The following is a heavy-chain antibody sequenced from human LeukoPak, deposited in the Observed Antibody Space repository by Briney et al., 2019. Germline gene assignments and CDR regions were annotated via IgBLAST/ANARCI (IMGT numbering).Heavy chain of an antibody. Sequence: GESLKISCKGSGYSFSNYWIGWVRQMPGRGLEWMGIIYPGDSNTRYSPSFQGQVTISADKSISTAYLQWTSLKASDTAIYYCARQPLVRDCGGDCEFDYWGQGTRVSVSS. V-gene: IGHV5-51*01. CDR2: IYPGDSNT. CDR1: GYSFSNYW. J-gene: IGHJ4*02. D-gene: IGHD2-21*02. CDR3: ARQPLVRDCGGDCEFDY.